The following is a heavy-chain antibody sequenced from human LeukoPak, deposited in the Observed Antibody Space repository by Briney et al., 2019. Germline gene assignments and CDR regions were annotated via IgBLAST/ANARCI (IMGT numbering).Heavy chain of an antibody. J-gene: IGHJ4*02. CDR1: GGTFSSYA. D-gene: IGHD5-18*01. CDR3: ARGGLLYSYGYDY. CDR2: IIPIFGTA. V-gene: IGHV1-69*05. Sequence: SVKVSCKASGGTFSSYAISWVRQAPGQGLESMGRIIPIFGTANYAQKFQGRVTITTDESTSTAYMELSSLRSEDTAVYYCARGGLLYSYGYDYWGQGTLVTVSS.